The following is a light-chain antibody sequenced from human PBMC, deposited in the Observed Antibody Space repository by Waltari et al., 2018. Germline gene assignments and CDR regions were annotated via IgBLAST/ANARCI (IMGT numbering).Light chain of an antibody. CDR2: GKD. V-gene: IGLV3-19*01. J-gene: IGLJ3*02. Sequence: SSALTQDPAVSVPLRQPVRFTRQADSLRTTYASWYQLKTGQAPVLVIYGKDKRPAGIPDRISGYSSGTTSALTITGAQAEDEADYYCSSRNGRANQVVFAGGTKVTVL. CDR1: SLRTTY. CDR3: SSRNGRANQVV.